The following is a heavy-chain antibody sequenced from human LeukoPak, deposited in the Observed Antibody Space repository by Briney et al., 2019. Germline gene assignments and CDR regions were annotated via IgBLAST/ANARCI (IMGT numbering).Heavy chain of an antibody. CDR3: TRGIYRRLDP. CDR1: GGSISSYY. CDR2: IYYSGST. V-gene: IGHV4-59*08. D-gene: IGHD3-10*01. J-gene: IGHJ5*02. Sequence: SETLSLTCTVSGGSISSYYWSWIRQPPGKGLEWIGYIYYSGSTNYNPSLKSRVTISVDTPKNQFSLKLSSVTATDTAVYYCTRGIYRRLDPWGQGTLVTVSS.